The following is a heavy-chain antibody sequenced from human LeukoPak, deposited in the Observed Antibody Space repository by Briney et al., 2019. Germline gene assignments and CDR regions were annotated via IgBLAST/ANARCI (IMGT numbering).Heavy chain of an antibody. CDR3: ARAYTLDYGDYVAAFDI. J-gene: IGHJ3*02. V-gene: IGHV4-59*12. CDR2: IYYSGST. Sequence: SETLSLTCTVSGGSISSYYWSWIRQPPGKGLEWIGYIYYSGSTNYNPSLKSRVTISVDRSKNQFSLKLSSVTAADTAVYYCARAYTLDYGDYVAAFDIWGQGTMVAVSS. CDR1: GGSISSYY. D-gene: IGHD4-17*01.